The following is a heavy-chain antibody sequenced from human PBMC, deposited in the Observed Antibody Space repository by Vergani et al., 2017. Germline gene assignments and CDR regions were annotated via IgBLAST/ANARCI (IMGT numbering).Heavy chain of an antibody. D-gene: IGHD4-11*01. CDR2: ISGSGGST. J-gene: IGHJ5*02. V-gene: IGHV3-23*01. Sequence: EVQLLESGGGLVQPGGSLRLSCAASGFTFHTYAMSWVRQAPGKGLDWVSAISGSGGSTYYADSVKGRFTISRDNSKNSLYLQMNSLRAEDTAVYYCARDWVGTVKGPTPGCWFDPWGQGTLVTVSS. CDR3: ARDWVGTVKGPTPGCWFDP. CDR1: GFTFHTYA.